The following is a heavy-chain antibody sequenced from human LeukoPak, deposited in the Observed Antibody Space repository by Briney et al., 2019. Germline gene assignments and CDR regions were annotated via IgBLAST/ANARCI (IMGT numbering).Heavy chain of an antibody. J-gene: IGHJ6*04. CDR1: GYSISSGYY. V-gene: IGHV4-38-2*01. Sequence: SETLSLTCAVSGYSISSGYYWGWIRQPPGKGLEWIGSIYHSGSTYYNPSLKSRVTMSVDTSKNQLSLKLSSVTAADTAVYYCARVATRAHCSSTSCYGNYGMDVWGKGTTVTVSS. D-gene: IGHD2-2*01. CDR2: IYHSGST. CDR3: ARVATRAHCSSTSCYGNYGMDV.